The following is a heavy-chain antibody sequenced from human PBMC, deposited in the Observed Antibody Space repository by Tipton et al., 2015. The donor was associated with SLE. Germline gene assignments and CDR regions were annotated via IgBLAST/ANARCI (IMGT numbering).Heavy chain of an antibody. V-gene: IGHV4-4*08. J-gene: IGHJ4*02. CDR2: IYSSGST. D-gene: IGHD4-11*01. CDR3: ARADYNLWY. Sequence: TLSLTCTVSGGSISSYYWTWIRQPPGRGLEWIGRIYSSGSTTYNPSLKSRVTISIDTSKNQLSLKLNSVTAADTAVYYCARADYNLWYWGQGTLVTVSS. CDR1: GGSISSYY.